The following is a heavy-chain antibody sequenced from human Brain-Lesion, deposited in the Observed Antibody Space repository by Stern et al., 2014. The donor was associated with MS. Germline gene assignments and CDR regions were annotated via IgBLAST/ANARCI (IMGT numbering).Heavy chain of an antibody. V-gene: IGHV4-39*01. J-gene: IGHJ4*02. Sequence: VQLEESGPGLVKPSETLSLTCTVSGGSISSSSYYWGWIRQPPGKGLEWIGSIYYRGSTYYNPSLKSQVTISMDTSKTQFSLRLSSVTAADTAVYFCAKLWLGELPESPFDYWGQGTLVTVSS. CDR1: GGSISSSSYY. D-gene: IGHD3-10*01. CDR2: IYYRGST. CDR3: AKLWLGELPESPFDY.